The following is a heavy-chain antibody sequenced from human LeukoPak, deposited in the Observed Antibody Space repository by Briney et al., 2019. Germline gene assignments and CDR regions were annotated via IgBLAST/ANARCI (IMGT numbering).Heavy chain of an antibody. J-gene: IGHJ4*02. CDR2: IIPILGIA. V-gene: IGHV1-69*04. D-gene: IGHD3-16*01. CDR3: ARGDRLGELDY. Sequence: GASVKVSCKASGGTFSSYAISWVRQAPGQGLEWMGRIIPILGIANYAQKFQGSVTITADKSTSTAYMELSSLRSEDTAVYYCARGDRLGELDYWSQGTLVTVSS. CDR1: GGTFSSYA.